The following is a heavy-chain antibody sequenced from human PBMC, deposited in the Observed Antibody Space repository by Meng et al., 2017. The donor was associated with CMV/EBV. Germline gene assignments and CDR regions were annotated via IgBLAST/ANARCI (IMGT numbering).Heavy chain of an antibody. CDR3: AREEVVAAAGGGFDP. V-gene: IGHV6-1*01. J-gene: IGHJ5*02. D-gene: IGHD2-15*01. CDR1: GDSVSSNSAA. CDR2: TYYRSKWYN. Sequence: SQTPSLTGAISGDSVSSNSAAWNWIRQSPSRGLEWLGRTYYRSKWYNDYAVSVKSRITINPDTSKNQFSLQLNSVTPEDTAVYYCAREEVVAAAGGGFDPWGQGTLVTVSS.